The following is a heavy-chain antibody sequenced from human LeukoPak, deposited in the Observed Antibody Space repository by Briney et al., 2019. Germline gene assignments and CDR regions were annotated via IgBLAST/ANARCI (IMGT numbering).Heavy chain of an antibody. CDR3: AREEYSSSSQNYMDV. V-gene: IGHV4-59*01. CDR2: IYYSGST. J-gene: IGHJ6*03. D-gene: IGHD6-6*01. Sequence: SETLSLTCTVSGGSISSYYWSWIRQPPGKGLEWIGYIYYSGSTNYNPSLKSRVTISVDTSKNQFSLKLSSVTAADTAVYYCAREEYSSSSQNYMDVWGKGATVTVSS. CDR1: GGSISSYY.